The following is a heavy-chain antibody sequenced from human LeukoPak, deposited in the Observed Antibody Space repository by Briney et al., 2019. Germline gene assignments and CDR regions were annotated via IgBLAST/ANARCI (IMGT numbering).Heavy chain of an antibody. CDR2: ISGSGGST. J-gene: IGHJ3*02. Sequence: GGSLRLSCAVSGFTVSSNYMSWVRQAPGKGLEWVSAISGSGGSTYYADSVKGRFTISRDNSKNTLYLQMNSLRAEDTAVYYCAKDRWELPPFPADIWGQGTMVTVSS. D-gene: IGHD1-26*01. CDR3: AKDRWELPPFPADI. CDR1: GFTVSSNY. V-gene: IGHV3-23*01.